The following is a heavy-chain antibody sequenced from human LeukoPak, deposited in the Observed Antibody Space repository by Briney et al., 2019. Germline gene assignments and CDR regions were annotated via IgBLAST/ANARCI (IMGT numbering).Heavy chain of an antibody. V-gene: IGHV3-21*01. Sequence: GGSLRLSCAASGFTFSSYSMNWVRQAPGKGLEWVSSISSSSRYIYYADSVKGRFTISRDSAKNSLYLQMNSLRAEDTAVYYCARHPTVLRYFDWLYRRYYFDYWGQGTLVTVSS. CDR3: ARHPTVLRYFDWLYRRYYFDY. CDR1: GFTFSSYS. J-gene: IGHJ4*02. CDR2: ISSSSRYI. D-gene: IGHD3-9*01.